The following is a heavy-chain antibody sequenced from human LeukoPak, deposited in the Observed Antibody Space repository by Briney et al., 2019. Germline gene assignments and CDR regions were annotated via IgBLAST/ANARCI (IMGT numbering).Heavy chain of an antibody. J-gene: IGHJ2*01. CDR3: ASSLLYGEGYFDL. CDR2: IYSGGST. V-gene: IGHV3-53*01. D-gene: IGHD4-17*01. CDR1: GFTVSSNY. Sequence: GGSLRLSCAASGFTVSSNYMSWVRQAPGKGLEWVSVIYSGGSTYYADSVRGRFIISRDNSRNTLYLQMNSLRAEDTAVYYCASSLLYGEGYFDLWGRGTLVTVSS.